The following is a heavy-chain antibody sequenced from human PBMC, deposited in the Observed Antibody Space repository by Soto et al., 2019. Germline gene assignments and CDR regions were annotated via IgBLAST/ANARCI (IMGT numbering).Heavy chain of an antibody. J-gene: IGHJ4*02. D-gene: IGHD2-15*01. Sequence: SETLSLTCTVSGGSISSSKYYWGWIRQAPGKGLEWIASIYYSGSTYYNPSLKSRVTISVDTSKNQFSLKLSSVTAADTAVYYCARAGAATLSDYWGQGTLVTVPQ. V-gene: IGHV4-39*07. CDR1: GGSISSSKYY. CDR2: IYYSGST. CDR3: ARAGAATLSDY.